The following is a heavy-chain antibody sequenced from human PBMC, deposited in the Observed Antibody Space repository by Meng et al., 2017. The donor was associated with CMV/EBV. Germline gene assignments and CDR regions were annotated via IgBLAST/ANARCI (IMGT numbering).Heavy chain of an antibody. D-gene: IGHD2-15*01. CDR1: GFTFSSYG. Sequence: GGSLRLSCAASGFTFSSYGMHWVRQAPGKGLEWVAFIRYDGSNKYYADSVKGRFTISRDNSKNTLYLQMNSLRAEDTAVYYCAKDPCGSCSRGYGMDVWGQGTTVTVSS. J-gene: IGHJ6*02. CDR2: IRYDGSNK. V-gene: IGHV3-30*02. CDR3: AKDPCGSCSRGYGMDV.